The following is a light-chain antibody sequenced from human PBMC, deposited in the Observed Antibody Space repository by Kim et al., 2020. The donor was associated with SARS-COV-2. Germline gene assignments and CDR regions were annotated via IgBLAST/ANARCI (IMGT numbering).Light chain of an antibody. Sequence: DIQMTQSPSSLSAFVGDRVTITCRASQSISNWLAWYQQKPGKAPKLLIYDASTLESGVPSRFSGDGFGTEFTLTISSLQRDDFATYYCQQHNRNSHTFGQGTKVDIK. CDR3: QQHNRNSHT. CDR2: DAS. J-gene: IGKJ1*01. CDR1: QSISNW. V-gene: IGKV1-5*01.